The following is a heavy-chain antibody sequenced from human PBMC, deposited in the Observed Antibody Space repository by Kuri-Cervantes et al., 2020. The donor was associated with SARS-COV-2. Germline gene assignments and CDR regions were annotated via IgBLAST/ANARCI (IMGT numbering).Heavy chain of an antibody. J-gene: IGHJ4*02. D-gene: IGHD2-2*01. CDR2: IHYTGST. CDR3: ARDCSTADCKTFGYY. Sequence: GSLRLSCTVSGGSISDYYWSWIRQPPGKGLEWIGDIHYTGSTSYNPSLKSRVAISVDTSKNQFSLKLTSVTAADTAVYYCARDCSTADCKTFGYYWGRGTLVTVSS. CDR1: GGSISDYY. V-gene: IGHV4-59*01.